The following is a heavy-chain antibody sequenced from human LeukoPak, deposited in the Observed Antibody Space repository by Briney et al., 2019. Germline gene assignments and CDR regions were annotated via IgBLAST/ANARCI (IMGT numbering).Heavy chain of an antibody. CDR2: IYHSGTT. V-gene: IGHV4-59*01. Sequence: SETLSLTCTVSGDSISSYYWSWIRQPPGKGLEWIGYIYHSGTTNYNPSLESRVTISVDTSKSQFSLKLSSVTAADTAIYYCARNIVGPRQVDYWGQGTLVTVSS. J-gene: IGHJ4*02. CDR1: GDSISSYY. CDR3: ARNIVGPRQVDY. D-gene: IGHD1-26*01.